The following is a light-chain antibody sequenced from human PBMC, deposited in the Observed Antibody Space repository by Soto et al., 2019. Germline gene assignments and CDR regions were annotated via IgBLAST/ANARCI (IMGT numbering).Light chain of an antibody. Sequence: QTVVSQPPSASGTPGQRVTISCSGTRSNIGSNTVNWYQQLPGTAPRLLIDSNTQRPSGVPDRFSGSKSGTSASLAISGLQSEDEADYYCAAWDDSLNGDVFGTGTKLTVL. CDR1: RSNIGSNT. CDR3: AAWDDSLNGDV. V-gene: IGLV1-44*01. CDR2: SNT. J-gene: IGLJ1*01.